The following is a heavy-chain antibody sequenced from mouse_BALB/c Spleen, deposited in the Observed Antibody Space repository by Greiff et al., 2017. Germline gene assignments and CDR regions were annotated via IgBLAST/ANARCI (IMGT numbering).Heavy chain of an antibody. CDR3: ARSQDYGNYGDY. J-gene: IGHJ2*01. D-gene: IGHD2-1*01. Sequence: DLVKPGASVKLSCKASGYTFTSYWINWIKQRPGQGLEWIGRIAPGSGSTYYNEMFKGKATLTVDTSSSTAYIQLSSLSSEDSAVYFCARSQDYGNYGDYWGQGTTLTVSS. CDR1: GYTFTSYW. CDR2: IAPGSGST. V-gene: IGHV1S41*01.